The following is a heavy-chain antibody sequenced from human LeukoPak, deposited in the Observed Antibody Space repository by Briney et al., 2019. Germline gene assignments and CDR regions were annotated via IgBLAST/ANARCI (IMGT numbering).Heavy chain of an antibody. V-gene: IGHV1-69*05. CDR1: GGTFSSYA. CDR3: AGTHYDFWSGYFLGFDY. J-gene: IGHJ4*02. Sequence: GSSVKVSCKASGGTFSSYAISWVRQAPGQGLEWMGGIIPIFGTANYAQKFQGRVTITTDESTSTAYMELSSLRSEDTAVYYCAGTHYDFWSGYFLGFDYWGQGTLVTVSS. D-gene: IGHD3-3*01. CDR2: IIPIFGTA.